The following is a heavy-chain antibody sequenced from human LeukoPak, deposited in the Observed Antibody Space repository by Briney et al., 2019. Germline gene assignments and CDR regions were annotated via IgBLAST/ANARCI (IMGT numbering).Heavy chain of an antibody. J-gene: IGHJ4*02. CDR3: AREHQLLYLDY. D-gene: IGHD2-2*01. CDR1: GFTVSSNY. V-gene: IGHV3-66*02. Sequence: GGYLRLSCAASGFTVSSNYMSWVRQAPGKGLEWVSVIYSGGSTYYADSVKRRFTISRDNSKNTLYLQMNSLRAEDTAVYYCAREHQLLYLDYWGQGTLVTVSS. CDR2: IYSGGST.